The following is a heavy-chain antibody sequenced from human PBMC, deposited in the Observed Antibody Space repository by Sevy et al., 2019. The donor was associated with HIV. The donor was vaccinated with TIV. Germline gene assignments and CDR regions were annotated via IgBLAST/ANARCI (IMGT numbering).Heavy chain of an antibody. CDR1: GFTFSSYG. D-gene: IGHD6-19*01. CDR2: ISYDGSNK. Sequence: GGSLRLSSAASGFTFSSYGMHWVRQAPGKGLEWVAVISYDGSNKYYADSVKGRFTISRDNSKNTLYLQMNSLRAEDTAVYYCAKARWSIAVAGWYYFDYWGQGTLVTVSS. CDR3: AKARWSIAVAGWYYFDY. V-gene: IGHV3-30*18. J-gene: IGHJ4*02.